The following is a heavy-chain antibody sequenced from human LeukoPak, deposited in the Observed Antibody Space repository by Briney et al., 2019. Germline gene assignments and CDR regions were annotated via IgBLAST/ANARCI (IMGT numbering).Heavy chain of an antibody. D-gene: IGHD6-19*01. CDR1: GGTFSSYA. J-gene: IGHJ5*02. Sequence: SVKVSCKASGGTFSSYAISWVRQAPGQGLEWMGGIIPIFGTANYAQKFQGRVTITADKSTSTAYMELSSLRSEDTAVYYCASSLAVAGTGGLDPWGQGTLVTASS. V-gene: IGHV1-69*06. CDR2: IIPIFGTA. CDR3: ASSLAVAGTGGLDP.